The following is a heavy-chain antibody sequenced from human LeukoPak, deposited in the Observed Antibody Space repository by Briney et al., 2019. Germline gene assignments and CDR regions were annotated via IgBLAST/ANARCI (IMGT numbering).Heavy chain of an antibody. CDR3: ARANSGYDQNWFDP. CDR2: ISAYNGNT. D-gene: IGHD5-12*01. V-gene: IGHV1-18*01. CDR1: GYTFTSYG. Sequence: ASVKVSCKASGYTFTSYGISWVRQAPGQGLEWMGWISAYNGNTNYAQKLQGRVTMTTDTSTSTAYMELRNLRSDDTAVYYCARANSGYDQNWFDPWGQGTLVTVSS. J-gene: IGHJ5*02.